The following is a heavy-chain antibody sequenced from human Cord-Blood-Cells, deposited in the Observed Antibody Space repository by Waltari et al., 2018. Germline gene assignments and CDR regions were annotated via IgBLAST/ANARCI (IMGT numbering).Heavy chain of an antibody. CDR1: GGSISSSSYY. J-gene: IGHJ4*02. CDR2: IYYSGST. D-gene: IGHD4-17*01. Sequence: QLQLQESGPGLVKPSETLSLTCTVSGGSISSSSYYWGWIRQPPGKGLEWIGSIYYSGSTYYNPSLKSRVTISVDTSKNQCSLKLSSVTAADTAVYYCASRLIYGDYVGPDYWGQGTLVTVSS. CDR3: ASRLIYGDYVGPDY. V-gene: IGHV4-39*01.